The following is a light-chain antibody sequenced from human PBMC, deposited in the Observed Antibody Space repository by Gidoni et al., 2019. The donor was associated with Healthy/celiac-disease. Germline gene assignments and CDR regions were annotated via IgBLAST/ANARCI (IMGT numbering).Light chain of an antibody. CDR2: DAS. CDR1: QGISSY. CDR3: QQYYSFPFT. V-gene: IGKV1D-8*01. J-gene: IGKJ3*01. Sequence: VIWMTQSPSLLSASTGDRVTISFRRSQGISSYLAWYQQKRVQAPELLIYDASTLQSGAPSRFRGRGYGTDLTRNISCLQSEDFATYYCQQYYSFPFTCGHGTKVDIK.